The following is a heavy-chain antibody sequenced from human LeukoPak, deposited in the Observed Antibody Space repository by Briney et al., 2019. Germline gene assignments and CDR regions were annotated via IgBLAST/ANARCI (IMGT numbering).Heavy chain of an antibody. CDR1: GGSISSDDYF. CDR3: ARAPYDILTGYFLFDS. Sequence: SQTLSLTCAVSGGSISSDDYFWSWIRQPPGKGLEWIGYIYHRGSTSYNPSLKSRVTISLDKSRNQFSLNLSSVTAADTAVYYCARAPYDILTGYFLFDSWGQGTLVTVSS. D-gene: IGHD3-9*01. J-gene: IGHJ4*02. V-gene: IGHV4-30-2*01. CDR2: IYHRGST.